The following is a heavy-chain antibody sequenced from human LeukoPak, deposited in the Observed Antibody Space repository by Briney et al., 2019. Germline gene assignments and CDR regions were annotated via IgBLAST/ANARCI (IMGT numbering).Heavy chain of an antibody. CDR3: ARSGNGYCISGSCEGWSDP. D-gene: IGHD2-2*03. Sequence: GEFLKISCKASGYRFTSYWIGWVRQMPGKGLEWMGIIYPSDSDIRYSPSFQGQVTISVDKSITTAYLQWSSLKASDTAMYYCARSGNGYCISGSCEGWSDPWGQGTLVTVSS. CDR1: GYRFTSYW. V-gene: IGHV5-51*01. CDR2: IYPSDSDI. J-gene: IGHJ5*02.